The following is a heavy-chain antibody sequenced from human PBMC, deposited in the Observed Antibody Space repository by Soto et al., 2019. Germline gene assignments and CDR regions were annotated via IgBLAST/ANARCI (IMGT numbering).Heavy chain of an antibody. CDR3: ARTYNWNYGVDY. Sequence: SETLSLTCTVSGGSISSGDYYWIWIRQPPGKGLEWIGYIYYSGSTYYNPSLKSRVTISVDTSKNHFSLKLSSVTAADTAVYYCARTYNWNYGVDYWGQGTLVTVSS. CDR2: IYYSGST. D-gene: IGHD1-7*01. V-gene: IGHV4-30-4*01. CDR1: GGSISSGDYY. J-gene: IGHJ4*02.